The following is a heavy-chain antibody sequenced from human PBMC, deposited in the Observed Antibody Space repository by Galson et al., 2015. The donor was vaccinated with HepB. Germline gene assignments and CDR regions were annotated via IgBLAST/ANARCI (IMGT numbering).Heavy chain of an antibody. J-gene: IGHJ4*02. D-gene: IGHD2-15*01. Sequence: SLRLSCAASGFSFSTYEMNWVRQAPGKGLEWVSYISSSGSTIYYADSVKGRFTISRDNAKNSLYLQMNSLRAEDTAVYYCAREGAYCSGGSCYSLDYWGQGTLVTVSS. V-gene: IGHV3-48*03. CDR1: GFSFSTYE. CDR2: ISSSGSTI. CDR3: AREGAYCSGGSCYSLDY.